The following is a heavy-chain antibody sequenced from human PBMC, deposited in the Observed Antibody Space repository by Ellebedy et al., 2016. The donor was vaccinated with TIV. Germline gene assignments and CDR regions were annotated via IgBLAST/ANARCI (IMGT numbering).Heavy chain of an antibody. D-gene: IGHD4-23*01. J-gene: IGHJ4*02. CDR1: GFTFSTYW. V-gene: IGHV3-74*01. CDR3: GKLPPTQAAD. Sequence: GGSLRLXXAASGFTFSTYWMHWVRQAPGKGLVWVSRISSDGTTTIYADSVKGRFTISRDNAKNSLYLQMNSLRAEDTAVYYCGKLPPTQAADWGQGTLVTVSS. CDR2: ISSDGTTT.